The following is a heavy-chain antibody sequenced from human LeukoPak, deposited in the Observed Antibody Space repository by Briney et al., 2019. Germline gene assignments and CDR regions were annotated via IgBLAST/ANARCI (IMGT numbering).Heavy chain of an antibody. Sequence: ASVKVSCKASGDTFTRYDINWGRQATGQGLEWMGWMNPNSGYTGYAQKFQGRVTVTRNTSIGTAYMELSSLRAEDTAVYYCASAKGIGWPPDWYFDLWGRGTLVTVSS. CDR2: MNPNSGYT. J-gene: IGHJ2*01. D-gene: IGHD6-19*01. V-gene: IGHV1-8*01. CDR3: ASAKGIGWPPDWYFDL. CDR1: GDTFTRYD.